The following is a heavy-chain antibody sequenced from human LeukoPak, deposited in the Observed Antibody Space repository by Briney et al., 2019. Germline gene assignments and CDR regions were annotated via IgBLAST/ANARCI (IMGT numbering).Heavy chain of an antibody. CDR1: GGSFSGCY. V-gene: IGHV4-34*01. D-gene: IGHD2-15*01. Sequence: SETLSLTCAVYGGSFSGCYWSWIRQPPGKGLEWIGEINHSGSTNYNPSLKSRVTISVDTSKNQFSLKLSSVTAADTAVYYCARGPPRPKYCSGGSCYYGYWGQGTLVTVSS. CDR2: INHSGST. J-gene: IGHJ4*02. CDR3: ARGPPRPKYCSGGSCYYGY.